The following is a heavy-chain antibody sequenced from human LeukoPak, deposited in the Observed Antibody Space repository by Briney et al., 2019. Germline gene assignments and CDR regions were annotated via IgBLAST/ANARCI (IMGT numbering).Heavy chain of an antibody. D-gene: IGHD1-26*01. CDR3: ARAIGDWYSFVY. V-gene: IGHV3-21*01. J-gene: IGHJ4*02. CDR2: ISSSSSYI. Sequence: GGSLRLSCAASGFTFSSYSMNWVRQAPGKGLEWVSSISSSSSYIYYADSVKGRFTISRDNAKNSLYLQMNSLRAEDTAVYYCARAIGDWYSFVYWGQGTLVTVSS. CDR1: GFTFSSYS.